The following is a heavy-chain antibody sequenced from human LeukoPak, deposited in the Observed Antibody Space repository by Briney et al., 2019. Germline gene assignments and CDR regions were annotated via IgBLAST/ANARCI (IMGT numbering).Heavy chain of an antibody. CDR1: GYTVTRYG. Sequence: ASVKVSCKASGYTVTRYGITWVRQAPGQGLEWMGWISAYNGDTKYAQKLQGRVTMTTDTSTSTAYMELRSLRSDDTAVYYCARDPSNSSGWYIFFDFWGQGTLVAVSS. CDR2: ISAYNGDT. J-gene: IGHJ4*02. D-gene: IGHD6-19*01. CDR3: ARDPSNSSGWYIFFDF. V-gene: IGHV1-18*01.